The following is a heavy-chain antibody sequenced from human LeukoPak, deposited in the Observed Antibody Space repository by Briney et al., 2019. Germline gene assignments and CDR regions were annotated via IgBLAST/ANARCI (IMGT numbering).Heavy chain of an antibody. CDR3: VRDVYWSGGSGNLH. J-gene: IGHJ1*01. Sequence: GRSLRLYCAASGFTFSSYAMHWVRQAPGKGLEWVSVIYSDGSTYYADSVKGRFTISRDNSKNTLYLEMNSLRAEDTAMYYCVRDVYWSGGSGNLHWGQGTLVTVSS. CDR1: GFTFSSYA. D-gene: IGHD2-15*01. CDR2: IYSDGST. V-gene: IGHV3-53*01.